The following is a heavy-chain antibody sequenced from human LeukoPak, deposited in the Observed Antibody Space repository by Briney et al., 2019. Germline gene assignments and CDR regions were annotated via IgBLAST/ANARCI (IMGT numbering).Heavy chain of an antibody. CDR3: VGSANLAD. V-gene: IGHV3-48*03. Sequence: SGGSLRLSCAASGFTFSSYAMNWVRQAPGKGLEWISYINGRGSTINYADSVKGRFTISRDNAKNSLYLQMYSLRVEDTAVYYCVGSANLADWGQGTLVTVSS. CDR1: GFTFSSYA. J-gene: IGHJ4*02. D-gene: IGHD4/OR15-4a*01. CDR2: INGRGSTI.